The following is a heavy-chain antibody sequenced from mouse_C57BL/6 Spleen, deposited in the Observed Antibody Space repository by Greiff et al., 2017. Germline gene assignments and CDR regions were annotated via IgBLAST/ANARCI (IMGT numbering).Heavy chain of an antibody. V-gene: IGHV1-81*01. CDR3: ARRDYYGSSWYFDV. D-gene: IGHD1-1*01. Sequence: VHLVESGAELARPGASVKLSCKASGYTFTSYGISWVKQRTGQGLEWIGEIYPRSGNTYYNEKFKGKATLTADNSSSTAYMELRSLTSEDSAVYFCARRDYYGSSWYFDVWGTGTTVTVSS. CDR1: GYTFTSYG. CDR2: IYPRSGNT. J-gene: IGHJ1*03.